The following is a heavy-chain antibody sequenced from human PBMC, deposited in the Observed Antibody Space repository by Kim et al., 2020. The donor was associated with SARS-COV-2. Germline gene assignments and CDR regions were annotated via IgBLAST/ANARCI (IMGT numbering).Heavy chain of an antibody. D-gene: IGHD6-13*01. J-gene: IGHJ4*02. CDR2: IKPDGSET. CDR3: ARTDFAAAGNY. CDR1: GFIFSSYW. Sequence: GGSLRLSCAASGFIFSSYWMNWVRQAPGKGLEWVANIKPDGSETYCVDSVKGRFTVSRDNAKNSLSLQMNSLRVEDTAVYYCARTDFAAAGNYWGQGTLGTASS. V-gene: IGHV3-7*03.